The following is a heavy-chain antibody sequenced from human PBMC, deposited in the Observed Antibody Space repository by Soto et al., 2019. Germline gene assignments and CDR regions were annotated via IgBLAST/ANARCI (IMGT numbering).Heavy chain of an antibody. J-gene: IGHJ5*02. V-gene: IGHV3-33*01. CDR1: GFTFSSYG. D-gene: IGHD2-2*01. Sequence: ESGGGVVQPGRSLRLSCAASGFTFSSYGMHWVRQAPGKGLEWVAVIWYDGSNKYYADSVKGRFTISRDNSKNTLYLQMNSLRAEDTAVYYCARGSRSTSSWFDPWGQGTLVTVSS. CDR2: IWYDGSNK. CDR3: ARGSRSTSSWFDP.